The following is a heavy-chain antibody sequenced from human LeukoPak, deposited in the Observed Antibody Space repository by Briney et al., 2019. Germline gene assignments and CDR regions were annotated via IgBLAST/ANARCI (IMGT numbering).Heavy chain of an antibody. CDR3: ARAGYYDSSGYDY. V-gene: IGHV3-33*08. D-gene: IGHD3-22*01. J-gene: IGHJ4*02. CDR1: GFTFSSYG. CDR2: IWYDGSNK. Sequence: GGSLRLSCAASGFTFSSYGMHWVRRAPGKGLEWVAVIWYDGSNKYYADSVKGRFTISRDNSKNTLYLQMNSLRAEDTAVYYCARAGYYDSSGYDYWGQGTLVTVSS.